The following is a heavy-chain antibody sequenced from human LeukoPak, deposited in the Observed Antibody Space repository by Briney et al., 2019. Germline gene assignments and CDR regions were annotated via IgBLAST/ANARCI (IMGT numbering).Heavy chain of an antibody. J-gene: IGHJ4*02. Sequence: PGGSLRLSCAASGFTFSSYGMHWVRQAPGKGLEWVAVIWYDGSNKYYADSVKGRFTISRDNSKNTLYLQMNSLSAEDTAVYYCAKGALAVAGIDYWGQGTLVTVSS. CDR2: IWYDGSNK. V-gene: IGHV3-33*06. CDR1: GFTFSSYG. CDR3: AKGALAVAGIDY. D-gene: IGHD6-19*01.